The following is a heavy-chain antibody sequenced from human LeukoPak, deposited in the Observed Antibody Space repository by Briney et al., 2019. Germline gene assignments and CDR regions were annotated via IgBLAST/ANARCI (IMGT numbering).Heavy chain of an antibody. CDR2: IYSTGSA. CDR1: GGSISTYY. CDR3: ARMGGYSGYATH. J-gene: IGHJ4*02. Sequence: SETLSLTCIVSGGSISTYYWSWIRQPPGKGLEWIGYIYSTGSANYNPSLNSRVTISVDTSKSQFSLKLNSVTAADTVVYYCARMGGYSGYATHWGQGTLVTVSS. D-gene: IGHD5-12*01. V-gene: IGHV4-59*08.